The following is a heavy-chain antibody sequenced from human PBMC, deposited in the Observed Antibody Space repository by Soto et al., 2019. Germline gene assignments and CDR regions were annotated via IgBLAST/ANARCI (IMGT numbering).Heavy chain of an antibody. CDR1: GFSVASNY. Sequence: EVRLVESGGDLVQPGGSLRLSCAASGFSVASNYMSWVRQAPGKGLDWVSVKYSGASTYYADSVEGRFVVSRDNSKNTLYLQMNSLRAEDTAVYYCARGRVSPVEDAFDIWGQGTVVTVSS. V-gene: IGHV3-66*01. CDR3: ARGRVSPVEDAFDI. J-gene: IGHJ3*02. CDR2: KYSGAST.